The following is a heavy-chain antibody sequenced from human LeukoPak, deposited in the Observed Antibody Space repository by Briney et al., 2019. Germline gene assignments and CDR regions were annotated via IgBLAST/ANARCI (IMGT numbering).Heavy chain of an antibody. Sequence: ASVEVSCKASGYTFTSYAMHWVRQAPGQRLEWMGWINAGNGNTKYSQKFQGRVTITRDTSASTAYMELSSLRSEDTAVYYCARDSDVGSGWYMGAFDIWGQGTMVTVSS. V-gene: IGHV1-3*01. CDR1: GYTFTSYA. J-gene: IGHJ3*02. CDR2: INAGNGNT. CDR3: ARDSDVGSGWYMGAFDI. D-gene: IGHD6-19*01.